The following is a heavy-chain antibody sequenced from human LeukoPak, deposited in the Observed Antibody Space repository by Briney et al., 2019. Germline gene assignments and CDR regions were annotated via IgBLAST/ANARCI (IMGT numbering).Heavy chain of an antibody. V-gene: IGHV3-21*01. CDR3: ARDITWTGDFDY. D-gene: IGHD3-16*01. CDR1: GFTFDDYD. Sequence: GGSLRLSCAASGFTFDDYDISWVRQAPGKGLEWVSSISSSSSYIYYADSVKGRFTISRDNAKNSLYLQMNSLRAEDTAVYYCARDITWTGDFDYWGQGTLVTVSS. J-gene: IGHJ4*02. CDR2: ISSSSSYI.